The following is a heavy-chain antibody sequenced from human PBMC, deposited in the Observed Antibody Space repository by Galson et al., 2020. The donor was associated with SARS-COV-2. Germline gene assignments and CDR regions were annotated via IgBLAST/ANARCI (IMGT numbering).Heavy chain of an antibody. CDR3: ARGFDY. J-gene: IGHJ4*02. CDR1: GGSISGDHHY. CDR2: IYYSGST. Sequence: SETLSLTCTVSGGSISGDHHYWTWIRQPPGKGLEWIGYIYYSGSTNYNPSLKSRVTISVDTSKNQFSLKLSSVTAADTAVYYCARGFDYWGQGTLVTVSS. V-gene: IGHV4-61*01.